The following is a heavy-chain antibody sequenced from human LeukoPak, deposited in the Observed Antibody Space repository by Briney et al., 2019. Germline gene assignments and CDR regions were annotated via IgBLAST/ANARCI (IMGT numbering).Heavy chain of an antibody. CDR1: GYTFTSYD. V-gene: IGHV1-8*01. Sequence: PGASVKVSCKASGYTFTSYDINWVRQATGQGLEWVGWMSPNSGNTGSAQKFQGRVTMTRNTSISTAYMELSSLRSEDTAVYYCARVRDYYYDTTTYYYFDYWGQGTLVTVSS. CDR2: MSPNSGNT. CDR3: ARVRDYYYDTTTYYYFDY. J-gene: IGHJ4*02. D-gene: IGHD3-22*01.